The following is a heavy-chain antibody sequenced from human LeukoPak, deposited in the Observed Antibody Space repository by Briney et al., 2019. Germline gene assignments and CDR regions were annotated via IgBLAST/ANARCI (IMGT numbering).Heavy chain of an antibody. CDR3: TVGANYHDRNTAYFIDY. CDR2: VHYSGSI. V-gene: IGHV4-39*07. Sequence: SETLSLTCTVSGASISSSSYYWAWIRQPPGKGLEWIGSVHYSGSIYYNPSLKSRATLSVDTSKNEFSLRLTSVTAADTALYFCTVGANYHDRNTAYFIDYWGQGTLVTVSS. D-gene: IGHD3-22*01. CDR1: GASISSSSYY. J-gene: IGHJ4*02.